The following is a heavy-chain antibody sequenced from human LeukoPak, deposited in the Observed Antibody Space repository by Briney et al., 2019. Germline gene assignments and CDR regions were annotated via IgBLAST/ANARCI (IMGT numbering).Heavy chain of an antibody. D-gene: IGHD1-26*01. Sequence: SETLSLTRAVYGGSFSGYYWSWIRQPPGKGLEWIGEINHSGSTNYNPSLKSRVTISVDTSKNQFSLKLSSVTAADTAVYYCARRRRERKMMGATYYYFGYWGQGTLVTVSS. V-gene: IGHV4-34*01. J-gene: IGHJ4*02. CDR2: INHSGST. CDR1: GGSFSGYY. CDR3: ARRRRERKMMGATYYYFGY.